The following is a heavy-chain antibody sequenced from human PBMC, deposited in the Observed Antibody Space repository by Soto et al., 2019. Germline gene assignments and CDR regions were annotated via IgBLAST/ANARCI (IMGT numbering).Heavy chain of an antibody. D-gene: IGHD1-1*01. CDR3: ARGQTTYYFDY. CDR1: GGSISSGGYS. J-gene: IGHJ4*02. CDR2: IYHSGST. Sequence: PSETLSLTCAVSGGSISSGGYSWSWIRQPPGKGLEWIGYIYHSGSTYYNPSLKSRVTISVDRSKNQFSLKLSSVTAADTAVYYCARGQTTYYFDYWGQGTLGTVSS. V-gene: IGHV4-30-2*01.